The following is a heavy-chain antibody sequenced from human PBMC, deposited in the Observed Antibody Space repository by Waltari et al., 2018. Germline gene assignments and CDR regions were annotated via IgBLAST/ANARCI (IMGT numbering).Heavy chain of an antibody. D-gene: IGHD2-21*02. CDR1: GESLSVHF. CDR2: INYCGTT. CDR3: GRGRGHITHDIMVDGRTVVVTDDSIDF. Sequence: QVQLQQWGAGLLKPSETLSLTCAVYGESLSVHFWTWTRPPPRKGLEFIGEINYCGTTNYKSSLKSRVTISIDTSKKQFSLRLSSLTAADTAVYYCGRGRGHITHDIMVDGRTVVVTDDSIDFWGQGTTVTVTA. J-gene: IGHJ3*01. V-gene: IGHV4-34*01.